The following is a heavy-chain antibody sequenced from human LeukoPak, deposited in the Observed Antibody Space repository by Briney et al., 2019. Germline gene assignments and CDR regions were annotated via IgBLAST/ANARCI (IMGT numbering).Heavy chain of an antibody. CDR3: ARVEYSSSSPPGDLYYYYGMDV. Sequence: GASVKVSCKASGGTFSSYAISWVRQAPGQGLEWMGGIIPIFGTANYAQKFQGRVTITADESTSTAYMELSSLRSEDTAVYHCARVEYSSSSPPGDLYYYYGMDVWGQGTTVTVSS. V-gene: IGHV1-69*13. D-gene: IGHD6-6*01. CDR1: GGTFSSYA. J-gene: IGHJ6*02. CDR2: IIPIFGTA.